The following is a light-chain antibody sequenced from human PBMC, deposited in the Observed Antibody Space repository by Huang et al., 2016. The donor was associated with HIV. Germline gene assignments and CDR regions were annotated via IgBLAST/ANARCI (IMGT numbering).Light chain of an antibody. Sequence: IVMTQSPGTLSVSPGERATLSCRASQSVGSTLAWYQQKPGQSPRLLIYGASTGATGIPARFSGSGSGTEFTLTISSLQSEDFAVYYCQQYYKLYTFGQGTKLEIK. J-gene: IGKJ2*01. CDR3: QQYYKLYT. CDR1: QSVGST. CDR2: GAS. V-gene: IGKV3-15*01.